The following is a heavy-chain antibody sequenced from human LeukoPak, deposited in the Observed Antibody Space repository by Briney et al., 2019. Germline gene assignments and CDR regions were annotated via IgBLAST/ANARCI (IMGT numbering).Heavy chain of an antibody. CDR2: ISGSGVIT. Sequence: PGGTLRLSCAASGVTFSSHGMNWGRQAPGGGVEWGSGISGSGVITYYADSVKGRFTISRDNAKNSLYLQMNSLRAEDTAVYYCAELGITMIGGVWGKGTTVTISS. V-gene: IGHV3-23*01. D-gene: IGHD3-10*02. J-gene: IGHJ6*04. CDR3: AELGITMIGGV. CDR1: GVTFSSHG.